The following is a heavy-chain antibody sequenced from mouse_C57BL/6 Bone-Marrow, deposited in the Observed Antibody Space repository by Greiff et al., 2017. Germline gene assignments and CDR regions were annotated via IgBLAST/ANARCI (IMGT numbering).Heavy chain of an antibody. Sequence: QVQLQQPGAELVRPGSSVKLSCKASGYTFTSYWRDWVKQRPGQGLEWIGNIYPSDSETHYNQKFKDKATLTVDKSSSTAYMQLSSLTSEDAAVCYCAGGGGYAMDYWGQGTSVTVSS. CDR2: IYPSDSET. J-gene: IGHJ4*01. V-gene: IGHV1-61*01. CDR3: AGGGGYAMDY. CDR1: GYTFTSYW.